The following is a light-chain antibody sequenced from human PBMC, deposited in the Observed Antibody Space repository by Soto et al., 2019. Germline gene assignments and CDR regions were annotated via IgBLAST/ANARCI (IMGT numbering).Light chain of an antibody. CDR2: GNY. CDR3: ASWDDNLSGWV. CDR1: SSNIGGNT. Sequence: QSVLTQPPSASGTPGQRVTISCSGSSSNIGGNTVNWYQQLPGATPKPLIYGNYQRPSGVPDRFSGSKSGTSASLAISGLQSDDEAEYYCASWDDNLSGWVFGGGTKLTVL. V-gene: IGLV1-44*01. J-gene: IGLJ3*02.